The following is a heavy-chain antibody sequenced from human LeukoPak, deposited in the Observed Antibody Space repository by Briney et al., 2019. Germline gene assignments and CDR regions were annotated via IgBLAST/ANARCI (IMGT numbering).Heavy chain of an antibody. CDR3: ASEVGPLYGMDV. D-gene: IGHD2-15*01. Sequence: SETLSLTYTVSGGSISSYYWSWIRPPPGKGLEWIGYIYYSGSTNYNPSLKSRVTISVDTSKNEISLKLSSVTAADTAVYYCASEVGPLYGMDVSGQGTTVTVSS. CDR1: GGSISSYY. J-gene: IGHJ6*02. CDR2: IYYSGST. V-gene: IGHV4-59*01.